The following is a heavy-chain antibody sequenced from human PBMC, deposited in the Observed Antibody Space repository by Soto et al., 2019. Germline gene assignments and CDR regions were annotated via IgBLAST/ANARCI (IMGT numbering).Heavy chain of an antibody. D-gene: IGHD3-22*01. CDR1: GITVSSYY. CDR2: IYAGTIT. V-gene: IGHV3-53*01. CDR3: ARIPYDNSGTIFDY. J-gene: IGHJ4*02. Sequence: GGSLRLSCAVSGITVSSYYMSWVRQATGKGLEWVSVIYAGTITYYADSVKGRFTIYRDNSKNTLNLEMNSLRVEDTAVYYCARIPYDNSGTIFDYWGQGTLVTVSS.